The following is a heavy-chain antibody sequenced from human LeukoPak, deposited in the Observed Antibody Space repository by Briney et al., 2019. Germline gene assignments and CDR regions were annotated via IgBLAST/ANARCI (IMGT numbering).Heavy chain of an antibody. CDR3: ARESRDTSGFYYGDY. J-gene: IGHJ4*02. D-gene: IGHD3-22*01. V-gene: IGHV4-4*07. CDR1: GFTFSSYW. CDR2: IYPSGST. Sequence: GSLRLSCAASGFTFSSYWMSWIRQPAGKGLEWLGRIYPSGSTNYNPSLKSRVAMSVDASKKQFSLELRSVTAADTAVYYCARESRDTSGFYYGDYWGPGTLVTVSS.